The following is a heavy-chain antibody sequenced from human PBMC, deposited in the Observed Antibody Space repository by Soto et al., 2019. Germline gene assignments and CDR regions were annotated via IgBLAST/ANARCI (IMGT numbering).Heavy chain of an antibody. D-gene: IGHD3-10*01. CDR1: GGSFSGYY. J-gene: IGHJ6*02. CDR2: INHSGST. Sequence: PSETLSLTCAVYGGSFSGYYWSWIRQPPGKGLEWIGGINHSGSTNYNPSLKSRVTISVDTSKNQFSLKLSSVTAADTAVYYCARARRITMVRGVTGGMDVWGQGTTVTVSS. CDR3: ARARRITMVRGVTGGMDV. V-gene: IGHV4-34*01.